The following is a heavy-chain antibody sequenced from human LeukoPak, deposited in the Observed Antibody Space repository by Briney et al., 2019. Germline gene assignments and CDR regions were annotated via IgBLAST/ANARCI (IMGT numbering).Heavy chain of an antibody. D-gene: IGHD6-19*01. V-gene: IGHV3-74*01. Sequence: GRSRSLSCAASGFTFSNYWMHWVRHAAGKWLVWVSRINSDGSSASYADSVKGRFTISRDNAKNTLFLQMNSLRAEDTAVYYCARDLAGPDYWGQGTLVTVSS. J-gene: IGHJ4*02. CDR1: GFTFSNYW. CDR3: ARDLAGPDY. CDR2: INSDGSSA.